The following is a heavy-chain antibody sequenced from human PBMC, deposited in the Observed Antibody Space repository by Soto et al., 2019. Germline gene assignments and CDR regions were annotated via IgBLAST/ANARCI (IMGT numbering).Heavy chain of an antibody. Sequence: EVQLVESGGGLVQPGGSLRLSCEASGFTFRHYDMHWVRQGTGKGLEWVSGISAAGDPDYADSVEGRFTLSRENAQNSFFLQMNSLRVGDTAVYYCARTDRDFYGLDVWVQGTTVIVSS. CDR1: GFTFRHYD. CDR2: ISAAGDP. V-gene: IGHV3-13*05. CDR3: ARTDRDFYGLDV. J-gene: IGHJ6*02.